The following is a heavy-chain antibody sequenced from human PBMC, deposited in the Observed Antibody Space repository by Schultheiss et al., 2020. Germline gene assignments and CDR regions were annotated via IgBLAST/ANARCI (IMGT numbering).Heavy chain of an antibody. J-gene: IGHJ4*02. V-gene: IGHV3-NL1*01. Sequence: GGSLRLSCAASGFTLSSSWMHWVCQAPEKGLEWVSSISGSGGSSYYADSVKGRFTISRDNSKNTLSLQMNSLRAEDTAVYYCARSSLNWGSLDYYFENWGQGTLVTVSS. D-gene: IGHD7-27*01. CDR2: ISGSGGSS. CDR3: ARSSLNWGSLDYYFEN. CDR1: GFTLSSSW.